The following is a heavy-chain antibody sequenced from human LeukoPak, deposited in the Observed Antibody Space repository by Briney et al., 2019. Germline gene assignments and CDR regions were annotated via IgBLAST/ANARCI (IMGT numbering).Heavy chain of an antibody. Sequence: SETLSLTCTVSGVSISSDYWSWIRQSPGKGLEWIGYIYYSVGTYYNPSLKSRVTISIDTSKNQFSLKLSSVTAADTAMYYCARGKRYFDYWAREPWSPSPQ. CDR1: GVSISSDY. V-gene: IGHV4-59*01. CDR3: ARGKRYFDY. J-gene: IGHJ4*02. CDR2: IYYSVGT.